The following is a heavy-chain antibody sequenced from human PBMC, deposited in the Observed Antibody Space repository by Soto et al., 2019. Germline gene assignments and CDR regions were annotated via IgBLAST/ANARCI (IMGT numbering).Heavy chain of an antibody. Sequence: QVQLVQSGAEVKKPGASVKVSCKASGYTFTSYDINWVRQATGQGLEWMGWMNPNSGNTGYAQKFQGRVTMTRNTSISTADTELSSLRSEDTAVYYCARRMKCSSDYAFDIWGQGTMVTVSS. CDR2: MNPNSGNT. D-gene: IGHD6-6*01. CDR3: ARRMKCSSDYAFDI. CDR1: GYTFTSYD. V-gene: IGHV1-8*01. J-gene: IGHJ3*02.